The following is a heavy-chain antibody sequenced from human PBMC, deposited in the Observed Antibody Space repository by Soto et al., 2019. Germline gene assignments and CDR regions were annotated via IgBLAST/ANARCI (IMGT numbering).Heavy chain of an antibody. Sequence: QVQVVQSGAEVKKPGSSVKVSCKASGGSFSNYAINWVRQAPGQGLEWMGGIIPMFDRPNYAQKFQGRVTITADESTSTAYMELSSLRSDDTAVYYCARGREMSTTKFYFDYWGQGTLVTVSS. J-gene: IGHJ4*02. CDR3: ARGREMSTTKFYFDY. CDR1: GGSFSNYA. D-gene: IGHD5-12*01. CDR2: IIPMFDRP. V-gene: IGHV1-69*01.